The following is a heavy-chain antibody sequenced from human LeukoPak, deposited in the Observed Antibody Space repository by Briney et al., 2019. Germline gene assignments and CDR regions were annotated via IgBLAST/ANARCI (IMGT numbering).Heavy chain of an antibody. J-gene: IGHJ5*02. Sequence: ASVKVSCKASGYTFTSYGISWVRQTPGQGLEWMGWISAYNGNTNYAQKLQGRVTMTTDTSTTTAYMELRSLRSDDTAVYYCARVFAYLDLNWFDPWGQGTLVTVSS. CDR2: ISAYNGNT. D-gene: IGHD3-16*01. CDR3: ARVFAYLDLNWFDP. V-gene: IGHV1-18*01. CDR1: GYTFTSYG.